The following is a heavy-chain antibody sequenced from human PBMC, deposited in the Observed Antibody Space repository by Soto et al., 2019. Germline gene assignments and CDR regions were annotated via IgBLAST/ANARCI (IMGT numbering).Heavy chain of an antibody. CDR1: GGSVNGYY. CDR2: INHTGGT. D-gene: IGHD3-3*01. CDR3: ATRITVFGLLIPPFDP. J-gene: IGHJ5*02. V-gene: IGHV4-34*02. Sequence: QVHLQQWGAGLLKPSETLSLTCAVYGGSVNGYYWNWIRQPPGKGLEWIGEINHTGGTHYNPSLKSRVTISVDTSKNQFSLRLSSVTAADTVIYYCATRITVFGLLIPPFDPCGQGTQVTVSS.